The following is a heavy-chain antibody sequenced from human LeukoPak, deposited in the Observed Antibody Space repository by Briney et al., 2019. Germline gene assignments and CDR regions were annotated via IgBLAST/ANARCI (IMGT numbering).Heavy chain of an antibody. CDR3: ARLTDSSSWYFNY. CDR1: GGSISSSSYY. J-gene: IGHJ4*02. CDR2: IYYSGST. V-gene: IGHV4-39*01. Sequence: SETLSLTCTVSGGSISSSSYYWGWIRQPPGKGLEWIGSIYYSGSTYYNPSLKSRVTISVDTSKNQFSLKLSSVTAADTAVYYCARLTDSSSWYFNYWGPGNLVTVSS. D-gene: IGHD6-13*01.